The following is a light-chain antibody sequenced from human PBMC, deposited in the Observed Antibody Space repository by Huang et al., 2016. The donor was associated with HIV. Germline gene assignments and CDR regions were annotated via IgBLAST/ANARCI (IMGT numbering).Light chain of an antibody. J-gene: IGKJ1*01. Sequence: IQMTQSLASLSASVGDRVTITCRASQAIRNDLGWYQQRLGKAPKLLFSAASHLQSGVATRFGGSGSGTHFTLTISGLQSEDFATYYCLQTYTYPWTFGQGTKVEI. CDR1: QAIRND. CDR3: LQTYTYPWT. V-gene: IGKV1-6*01. CDR2: AAS.